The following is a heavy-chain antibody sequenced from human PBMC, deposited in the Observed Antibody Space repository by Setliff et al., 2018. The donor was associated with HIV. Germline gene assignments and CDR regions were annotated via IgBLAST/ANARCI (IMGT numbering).Heavy chain of an antibody. CDR1: GASIRSQY. Sequence: SETLSLTCTVSGASIRSQYWSWIRKPPGKGLEWNGYISYSGSTNYNPSLESRVAMSVDTSKQQFSLEVSSVTAADTAVYYCARTRGYSYGTLAGFDYWGRGSLVTVSS. CDR3: ARTRGYSYGTLAGFDY. CDR2: ISYSGST. V-gene: IGHV4-59*11. J-gene: IGHJ4*01. D-gene: IGHD5-18*01.